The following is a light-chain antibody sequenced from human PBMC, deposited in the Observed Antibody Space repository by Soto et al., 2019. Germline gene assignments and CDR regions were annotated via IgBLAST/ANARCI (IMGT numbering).Light chain of an antibody. CDR3: RPALAAVQHT. CDR2: VWS. CDR1: QSLXHSNGYNY. V-gene: IGKV2-28*01. J-gene: IGKJ4*01. Sequence: TSVALPSTPDEPASISCRSSQSLXHSNGYNYVDWDLQKPGQSPQLRIYVWSNRASGVPDRFSGSGSGTDFTLKISIVEAADVGVYYCRPALAAVQHTFCGGTKVDI.